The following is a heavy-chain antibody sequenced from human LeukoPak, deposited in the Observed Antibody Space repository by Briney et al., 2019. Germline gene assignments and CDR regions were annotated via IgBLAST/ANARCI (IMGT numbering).Heavy chain of an antibody. CDR2: ISGSGGST. D-gene: IGHD5-12*01. CDR1: GFTFSSYA. CDR3: AKAGNEIVATMASRKSPYYFDY. J-gene: IGHJ4*02. V-gene: IGHV3-23*01. Sequence: PGGSLRLTCAASGFTFSSYAISWVRQAPGKGLEWVSAISGSGGSTYYADSVKGRFTISRDNSKNTLYLQMNSLRAEDTAVYYCAKAGNEIVATMASRKSPYYFDYWGQGTLVTVSS.